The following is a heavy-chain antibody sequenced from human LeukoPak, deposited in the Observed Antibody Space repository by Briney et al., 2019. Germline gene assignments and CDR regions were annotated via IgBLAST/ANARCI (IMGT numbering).Heavy chain of an antibody. Sequence: ASVKVSCKASGGTFSSYYMHWVRQAPGQGLEWMGIINPSGGSTSYAQKFQGRVTMTRDTSTSTVYMELSSLRSEDTAVYYCARDQPGGRYFDWLTPMDVWGQGTTVTVSS. V-gene: IGHV1-46*01. CDR1: GGTFSSYY. CDR2: INPSGGST. D-gene: IGHD3-9*01. CDR3: ARDQPGGRYFDWLTPMDV. J-gene: IGHJ6*02.